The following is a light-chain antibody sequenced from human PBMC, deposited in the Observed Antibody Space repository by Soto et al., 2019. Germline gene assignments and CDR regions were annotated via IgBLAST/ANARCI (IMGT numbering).Light chain of an antibody. Sequence: EIVLTQSPATLSSSLGERATLTCRASQSVSSYLAWYQQKPGQAPRLLIFDASNMDSGTPARFSGSRSGTHFTLTISSLEPDDFAAYYCQQCSNCQPLTFGRGTKLDIK. CDR2: DAS. J-gene: IGKJ4*01. CDR1: QSVSSY. CDR3: QQCSNCQPLT. V-gene: IGKV3-11*01.